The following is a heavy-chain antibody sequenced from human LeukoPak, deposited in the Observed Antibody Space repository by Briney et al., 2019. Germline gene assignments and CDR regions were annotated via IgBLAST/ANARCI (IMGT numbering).Heavy chain of an antibody. V-gene: IGHV3-30-3*01. J-gene: IGHJ5*02. Sequence: GGSLRLSCAASGFTFSSYAMHWVRQAPGKGLEWVAVISYDGSNKYYADSVKGRFTISRDNSKNTLYLQMNSLRAEDTAVYYCARGYGSGNHWGQGTLVTVSS. D-gene: IGHD3-10*01. CDR2: ISYDGSNK. CDR3: ARGYGSGNH. CDR1: GFTFSSYA.